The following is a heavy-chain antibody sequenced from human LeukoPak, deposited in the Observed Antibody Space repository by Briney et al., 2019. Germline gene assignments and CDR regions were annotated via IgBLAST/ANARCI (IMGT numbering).Heavy chain of an antibody. D-gene: IGHD3-10*01. CDR3: ARGRITMVRGVSYYYMDV. J-gene: IGHJ6*03. CDR1: GGTFSSYA. V-gene: IGHV1-69*06. CDR2: IIPIFGTA. Sequence: ASVKVSCKASGGTFSSYAISWVRQAPGQGLEWMGGIIPIFGTANYAQKFQGRVTITADKSTSTAYMELSSLRSEDTAVYYCARGRITMVRGVSYYYMDVWGKGTTVTVSS.